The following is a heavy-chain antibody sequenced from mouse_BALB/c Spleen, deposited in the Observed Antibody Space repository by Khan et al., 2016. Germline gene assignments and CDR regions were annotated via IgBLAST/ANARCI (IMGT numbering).Heavy chain of an antibody. CDR1: GFDFSRFW. D-gene: IGHD2-1*01. J-gene: IGHJ2*01. CDR3: VRGNSVPGSLDY. Sequence: EVKLLESGGGLVQPGGSLKLSCAASGFDFSRFWMSWVRQAPGKGLEWIGEINPDTITIDYAPSLKDKFIISRDNAKNTLYRQRSKEISEDTALYYCVRGNSVPGSLDYWGQGTTLTVSS. V-gene: IGHV4-1*02. CDR2: INPDTITI.